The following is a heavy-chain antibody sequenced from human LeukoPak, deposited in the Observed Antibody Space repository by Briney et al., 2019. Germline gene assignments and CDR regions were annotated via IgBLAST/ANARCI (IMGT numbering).Heavy chain of an antibody. CDR1: GGTFSSYA. CDR2: VIPIFGTA. CDR3: ARGGNYYYYMDV. J-gene: IGHJ6*03. Sequence: SVKVSCKASGGTFSSYAISWVRQAPGQGLEWMGGVIPIFGTANYAQKFQGRVTITTDESTSTAYMELSSLRSEDTAVYYCARGGNYYYYMDVWGKGTTVTVSS. V-gene: IGHV1-69*05.